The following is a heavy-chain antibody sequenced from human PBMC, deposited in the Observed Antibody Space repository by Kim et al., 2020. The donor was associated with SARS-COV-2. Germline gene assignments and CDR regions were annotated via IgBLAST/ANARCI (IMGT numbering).Heavy chain of an antibody. CDR3: ASGYSGGLDY. CDR2: IYYSGST. CDR1: GGSISSGGYY. Sequence: SETLSLTCTVSGGSISSGGYYWSWIRQHPGKGLEWIGYIYYSGSTYYNPSLKSRVTISVDTSKNQFSLKLSSVTAADTAVYYCASGYSGGLDYWGQGTLVTVSS. J-gene: IGHJ4*02. D-gene: IGHD5-12*01. V-gene: IGHV4-31*03.